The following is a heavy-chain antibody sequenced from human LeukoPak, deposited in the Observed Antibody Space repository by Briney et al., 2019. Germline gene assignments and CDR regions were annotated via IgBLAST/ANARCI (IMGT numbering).Heavy chain of an antibody. CDR3: GNGPQYNTLTGYYKVRSHLDY. V-gene: IGHV4-34*01. Sequence: SETLSLTCAVYGGSFSGYYWSWIRQPPGKGLEWIGEINHSGSTNYNPSPKSRVTISADMSKNQFSLKLSSMTAADTAVYYCGNGPQYNTLTGYYKVRSHLDYWGQGTLVTVSS. CDR2: INHSGST. CDR1: GGSFSGYY. D-gene: IGHD3-9*01. J-gene: IGHJ4*02.